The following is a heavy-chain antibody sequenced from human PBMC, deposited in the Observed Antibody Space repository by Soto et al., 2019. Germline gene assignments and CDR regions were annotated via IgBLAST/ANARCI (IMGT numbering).Heavy chain of an antibody. J-gene: IGHJ3*02. CDR1: GFTFSSSD. CDR3: ARGSSWYGGGAFDI. CDR2: IGTAGDT. Sequence: GGSLRLSCAAPGFTFSSSDMHWVRQATGKGLEWVSAIGTAGDTYYPGSVKGRFTISRENAKNSLYLQMNSLRAGDTAVYYCARGSSWYGGGAFDIWGQGTMVTVSS. V-gene: IGHV3-13*01. D-gene: IGHD6-13*01.